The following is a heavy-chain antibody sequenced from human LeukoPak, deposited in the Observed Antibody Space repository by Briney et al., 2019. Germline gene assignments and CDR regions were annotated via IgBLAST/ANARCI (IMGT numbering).Heavy chain of an antibody. Sequence: ASVKVSCKASGYTFTGYYMHWVRQAPGQGLEWMGWINPNSGGTNYAQKFQGRVTMTRDTSISTAYMELSRLRSDDTAVYYCARSLLWFGESSSDFDYWGQGTLVTVSS. CDR2: INPNSGGT. V-gene: IGHV1-2*02. D-gene: IGHD3-10*01. CDR3: ARSLLWFGESSSDFDY. CDR1: GYTFTGYY. J-gene: IGHJ4*02.